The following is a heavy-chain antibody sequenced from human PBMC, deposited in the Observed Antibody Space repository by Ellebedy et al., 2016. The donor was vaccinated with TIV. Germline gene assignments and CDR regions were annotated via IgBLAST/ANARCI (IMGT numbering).Heavy chain of an antibody. Sequence: PGGSLRLSCAASGFTFSSYGMHWVRQAPGKGLEWVAVISYDGSYKYYADPVKGRFTISRDKSKNTLYLQMHSLRAEDTAGYYCARGMGIVGADYVRSFDCWGQGTLVTVSS. V-gene: IGHV3-30*03. D-gene: IGHD1-26*01. CDR2: ISYDGSYK. CDR3: ARGMGIVGADYVRSFDC. CDR1: GFTFSSYG. J-gene: IGHJ4*02.